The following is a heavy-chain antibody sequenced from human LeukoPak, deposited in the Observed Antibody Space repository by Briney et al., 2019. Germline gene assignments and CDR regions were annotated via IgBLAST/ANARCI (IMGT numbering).Heavy chain of an antibody. D-gene: IGHD4-23*01. CDR1: GGSFSGYY. CDR3: ARGPSSTVVTYFDY. J-gene: IGHJ4*02. Sequence: SETLSLTCAVYGGSFSGYYWSWIRQPPGEGLEWIGEINHSGSTNYNPSLKSRVTISVDTSKNQFSLKLSSVTAADTAVYYCARGPSSTVVTYFDYWGQGTLVTVSS. CDR2: INHSGST. V-gene: IGHV4-34*01.